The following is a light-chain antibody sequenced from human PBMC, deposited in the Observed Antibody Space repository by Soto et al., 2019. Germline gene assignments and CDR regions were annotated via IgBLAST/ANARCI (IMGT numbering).Light chain of an antibody. J-gene: IGKJ5*01. CDR3: QQRGNWPPIT. V-gene: IGKV3-11*01. Sequence: ETVLTQSPATLSLSPGERATLSCRASQSVSRFLAWYRQKPGQAPRLLIYDASNRATGIPARFSGSGSGTDFTLTISSLEPEDFAVYYCQQRGNWPPITFGQGTRLDIK. CDR2: DAS. CDR1: QSVSRF.